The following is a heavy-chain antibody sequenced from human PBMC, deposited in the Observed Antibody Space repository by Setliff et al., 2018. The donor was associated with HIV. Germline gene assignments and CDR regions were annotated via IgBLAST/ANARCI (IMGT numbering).Heavy chain of an antibody. Sequence: WIRQPPGKGLEWVSSISSSSSYIYYADSVKGRFTISRDNAKNSLYLQMNSLKTEDTAVYYCTRDSPGGNSYYYGMDVWGQGTTVTVSS. CDR3: TRDSPGGNSYYYGMDV. V-gene: IGHV3-21*03. J-gene: IGHJ6*02. D-gene: IGHD2-15*01. CDR2: ISSSSSYI.